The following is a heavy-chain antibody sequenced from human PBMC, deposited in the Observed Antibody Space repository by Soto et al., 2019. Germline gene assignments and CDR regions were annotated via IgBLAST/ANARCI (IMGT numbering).Heavy chain of an antibody. CDR3: AREMKQLVQEGFLQH. Sequence: PGGSLRLSCAASGFTFSSYTMHWVRQAPGKGLEWVSSISTGSSYIYYADSLKGRFTISRDNAGNSLYLQMNSLRAEDTAVYYCAREMKQLVQEGFLQHWGKGPLVTVSS. D-gene: IGHD6-13*01. CDR2: ISTGSSYI. J-gene: IGHJ1*01. CDR1: GFTFSSYT. V-gene: IGHV3-21*01.